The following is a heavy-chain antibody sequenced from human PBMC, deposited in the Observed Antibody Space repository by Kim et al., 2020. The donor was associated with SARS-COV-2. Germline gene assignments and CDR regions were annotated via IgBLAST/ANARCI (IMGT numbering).Heavy chain of an antibody. V-gene: IGHV4-4*07. Sequence: SETLSLTCTVSGGSISSYYWSWIRQPAGKGLEWIGRIYTSGSTNYNPSLKSRVTMSVDTSKNQFSLKLSSVTAADTAVYYCAREPYPFVSSSPLAPEQPFDYWGQGTLVTVSS. CDR2: IYTSGST. CDR3: AREPYPFVSSSPLAPEQPFDY. D-gene: IGHD6-6*01. J-gene: IGHJ4*02. CDR1: GGSISSYY.